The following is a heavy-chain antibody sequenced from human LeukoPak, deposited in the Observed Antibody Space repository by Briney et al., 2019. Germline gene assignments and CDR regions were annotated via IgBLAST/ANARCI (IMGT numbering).Heavy chain of an antibody. D-gene: IGHD6-6*01. Sequence: ASVKVSCKASGYTFTCYYMHWVRQAHAQGLEWMGWINPNSGGTNYAQKFQGRVTMTRDTSISTAYMELSRLRSDDTAVYYCARVLYSSSSGDYWGEGTLVTVSS. V-gene: IGHV1-2*02. CDR3: ARVLYSSSSGDY. CDR1: GYTFTCYY. J-gene: IGHJ4*02. CDR2: INPNSGGT.